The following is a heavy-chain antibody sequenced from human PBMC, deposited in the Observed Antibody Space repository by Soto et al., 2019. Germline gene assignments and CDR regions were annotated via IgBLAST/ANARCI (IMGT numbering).Heavy chain of an antibody. J-gene: IGHJ5*02. CDR3: ARDLGSDDFWSGYSTSTAVP. CDR1: GGSISSYY. V-gene: IGHV4-59*01. CDR2: IYYSGST. Sequence: SETLSLTCTVSGGSISSYYWSWIRQPPGKGLEWIGHIYYSGSTNYNPSLKSRVTISVDTSKNQFSLKLSSVTAADTAVYYCARDLGSDDFWSGYSTSTAVPWGQGTLVTVSS. D-gene: IGHD3-3*01.